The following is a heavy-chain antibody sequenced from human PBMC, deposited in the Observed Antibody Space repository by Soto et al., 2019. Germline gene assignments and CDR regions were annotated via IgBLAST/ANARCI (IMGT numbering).Heavy chain of an antibody. J-gene: IGHJ4*02. V-gene: IGHV3-23*01. Sequence: GGSLRLSCAASGFTFSSYAMSWVRQAPGKGLELVSAISGSGGSTYYADSVKGRFTVSRDNSKNTLYLQMNSLRAEDTAVYYCAKGGDLFYYDSTGYYWGQGTLVTVSS. D-gene: IGHD3-22*01. CDR1: GFTFSSYA. CDR2: ISGSGGST. CDR3: AKGGDLFYYDSTGYY.